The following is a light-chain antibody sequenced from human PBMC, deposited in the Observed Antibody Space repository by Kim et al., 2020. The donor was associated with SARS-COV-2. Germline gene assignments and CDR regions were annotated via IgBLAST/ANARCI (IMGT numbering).Light chain of an antibody. Sequence: GHRVTIACSGSSSNIGSNHVYWYQQFPGTAPKVLVYSNDQRPSGVPDRFSGSKSGTSASLAISGLRSEDEADYYCAAWDDSLRGRVFGGGTKVTVL. J-gene: IGLJ3*02. CDR3: AAWDDSLRGRV. V-gene: IGLV1-47*02. CDR2: SND. CDR1: SSNIGSNH.